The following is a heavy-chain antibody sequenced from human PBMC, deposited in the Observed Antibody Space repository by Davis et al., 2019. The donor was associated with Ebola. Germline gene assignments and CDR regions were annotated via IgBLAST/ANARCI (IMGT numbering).Heavy chain of an antibody. CDR3: ARVLRFLEWLSHYYYYGMDV. CDR1: GFTFSSYA. D-gene: IGHD3-3*01. J-gene: IGHJ6*02. CDR2: ISYDGSNK. Sequence: PGGSLRLSCAASGFTFSSYAMHWVRQAPGKGLEWVAVISYDGSNKYYADSVKGRFTISRDNSKNTLYLQMNSLRAEDTAVYYCARVLRFLEWLSHYYYYGMDVWGQGTTVTVSS. V-gene: IGHV3-30-3*01.